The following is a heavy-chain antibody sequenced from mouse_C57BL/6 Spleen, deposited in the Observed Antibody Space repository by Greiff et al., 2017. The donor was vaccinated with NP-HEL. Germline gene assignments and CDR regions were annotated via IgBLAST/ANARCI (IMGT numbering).Heavy chain of an antibody. CDR2: IYPRSGNT. CDR3: ARRTTVVAKDWYFDV. J-gene: IGHJ1*03. D-gene: IGHD1-1*01. Sequence: VQLVESGAELARPGASVKLSCKASGYTFTSYGISWVKQRTGQGLEWIGEIYPRSGNTYYNEKFKGKATLTADKSSSTAYMELRSLTSEDSAVYFCARRTTVVAKDWYFDVWGTGTTVTVSS. CDR1: GYTFTSYG. V-gene: IGHV1-81*01.